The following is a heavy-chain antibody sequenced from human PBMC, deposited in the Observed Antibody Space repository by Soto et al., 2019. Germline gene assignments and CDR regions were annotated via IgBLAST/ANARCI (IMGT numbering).Heavy chain of an antibody. CDR2: INHNGGST. CDR3: ATSVNSVKAFDY. D-gene: IGHD3-10*01. J-gene: IGHJ4*02. Sequence: VKVSRKGTGYTFPHYYMHWQRQPPGQGLEWIGIINHNGGSTTYAESFRARFTMTRDTSTSTVYMELSSLRSEDSAVYYCATSVNSVKAFDYWGQGTLVTVSS. V-gene: IGHV1-46*01. CDR1: GYTFPHYY.